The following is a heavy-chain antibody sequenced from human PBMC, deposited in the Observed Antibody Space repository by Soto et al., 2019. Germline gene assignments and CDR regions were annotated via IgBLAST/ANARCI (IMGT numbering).Heavy chain of an antibody. CDR2: INPNSGGT. V-gene: IGHV1-2*04. CDR3: ARDIAAAGTGYYGMDV. J-gene: IGHJ6*02. Sequence: GASVKVSCKASGYTFTGYYMHWVRKAPGQGLEGVGWINPNSGGTNYAQKFQGWVTMTRDTSISTAYMELSRLRSDDTAVDYWARDIAAAGTGYYGMDVWGQGTTVTVS. D-gene: IGHD6-13*01. CDR1: GYTFTGYY.